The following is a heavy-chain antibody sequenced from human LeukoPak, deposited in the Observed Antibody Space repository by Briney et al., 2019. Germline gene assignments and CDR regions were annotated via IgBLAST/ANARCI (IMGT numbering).Heavy chain of an antibody. CDR3: AVTIAVGY. D-gene: IGHD6-19*01. V-gene: IGHV3-7*01. J-gene: IGHJ4*02. CDR2: IKGGGSEK. CDR1: GFNFSSYW. Sequence: GGSLRLSCAASGFNFSSYWMTWVRQAPGKGLEWVANIKGGGSEKHCVGSVKGRFTISRDNANNSLYLQVNILRVEDKDVYYCAVTIAVGYWGQGILVTVSS.